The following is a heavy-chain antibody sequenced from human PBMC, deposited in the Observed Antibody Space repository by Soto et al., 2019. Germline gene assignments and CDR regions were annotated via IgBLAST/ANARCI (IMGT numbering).Heavy chain of an antibody. V-gene: IGHV3-23*01. CDR1: GFTFSSYA. Sequence: EVQLLESGGGLVQPGGSLRLSCAASGFTFSSYAMSWVRQAPGKGLEWVSAISGSGGSTYYADSVKGRFTISRDNSKETLYLQMNSLRAEDTAVYYCAKGEKVYASGSYFRDFWGQGTLLTASS. D-gene: IGHD3-10*01. J-gene: IGHJ4*02. CDR3: AKGEKVYASGSYFRDF. CDR2: ISGSGGST.